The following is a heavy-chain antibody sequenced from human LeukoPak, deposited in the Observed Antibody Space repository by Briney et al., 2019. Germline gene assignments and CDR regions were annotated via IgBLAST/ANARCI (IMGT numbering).Heavy chain of an antibody. V-gene: IGHV1-8*01. D-gene: IGHD4-17*01. Sequence: ASVKVSCKASGYTFTSCDINWVRQATGQGLEWVGWMNPNSGNTGYAQKFQGRVTMTRNTSISTAYMELSSLRSEDTAVYYCARMTTVTTWLGASYYGMDVWGQGTTVTVSS. CDR2: MNPNSGNT. CDR1: GYTFTSCD. CDR3: ARMTTVTTWLGASYYGMDV. J-gene: IGHJ6*02.